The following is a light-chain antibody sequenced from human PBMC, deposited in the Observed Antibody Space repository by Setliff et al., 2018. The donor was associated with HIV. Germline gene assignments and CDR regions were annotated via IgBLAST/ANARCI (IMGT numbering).Light chain of an antibody. J-gene: IGLJ1*01. V-gene: IGLV2-14*01. CDR2: EVS. CDR1: SSDVGGYNY. Sequence: QSALTQPASVSGSPGQSITISCTGTSSDVGGYNYVSWYQQHPGKAPKLMIYEVSNRPSGVSNRFSGSKSGNTAPLTISGLQAEDEADYYCSSYRSGNTLVFGTGTKVTVL. CDR3: SSYRSGNTLV.